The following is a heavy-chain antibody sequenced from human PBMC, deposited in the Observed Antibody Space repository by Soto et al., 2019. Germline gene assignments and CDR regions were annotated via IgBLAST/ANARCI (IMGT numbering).Heavy chain of an antibody. CDR1: GFTFSSYS. Sequence: EVQLVESGGGLVQPGGSLRLSCAASGFTFSSYSMNWVRQAPGKGLEWVSYISGSGYSTYYADSLKGRFIISRDNAGNLRYRPLNRLRDEDTAVYYCAGGRQEGQNAFDMWGQGTMVTVSS. CDR2: ISGSGYST. V-gene: IGHV3-48*02. CDR3: AGGRQEGQNAFDM. J-gene: IGHJ3*02.